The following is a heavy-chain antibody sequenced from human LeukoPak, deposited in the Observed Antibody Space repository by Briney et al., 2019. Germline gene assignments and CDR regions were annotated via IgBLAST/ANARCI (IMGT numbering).Heavy chain of an antibody. CDR1: GFTFNNYA. Sequence: GGSLRLSCAASGFTFNNYAMNWVRQAPGKGLQWVSVISGSGGSTNYADSVKGRFTVSRDNSNNTVYLQMNSLRAEDTAVYYCAREAAAAHPDYWGQGTLVVVSA. J-gene: IGHJ4*02. CDR2: ISGSGGST. D-gene: IGHD6-13*01. CDR3: AREAAAAHPDY. V-gene: IGHV3-23*01.